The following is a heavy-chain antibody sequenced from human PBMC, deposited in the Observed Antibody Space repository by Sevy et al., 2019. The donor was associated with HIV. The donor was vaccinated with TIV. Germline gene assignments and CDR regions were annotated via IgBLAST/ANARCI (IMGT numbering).Heavy chain of an antibody. V-gene: IGHV3-74*01. Sequence: GGSLRLSCKCSGFSLSAYWMHWVRQIPGKGLDWVSHINNDGSVRQYAYSVKGRFTISRDNVRNTLYLQMESLRAEDAGVYYCARGIGKSGAFWGQGTLVTVSS. CDR3: ARGIGKSGAF. D-gene: IGHD1-26*01. CDR2: INNDGSVR. J-gene: IGHJ4*02. CDR1: GFSLSAYW.